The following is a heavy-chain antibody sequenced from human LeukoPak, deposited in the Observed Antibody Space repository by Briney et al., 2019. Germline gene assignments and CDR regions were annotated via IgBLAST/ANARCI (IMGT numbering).Heavy chain of an antibody. D-gene: IGHD3-22*01. CDR2: IWYDGSNK. J-gene: IGHJ4*02. V-gene: IGHV3-33*01. CDR1: GFTFSSYA. CDR3: ARAFGASSGYSVDY. Sequence: GGXXXXXCAASGFTFSSYAMHWVRQAPGKGLEWVTVIWYDGSNKHYADFVKGRFTISRDNSKNTLYLQMDSLRAEDTAVYYCARAFGASSGYSVDYWGQGTLVTVSS.